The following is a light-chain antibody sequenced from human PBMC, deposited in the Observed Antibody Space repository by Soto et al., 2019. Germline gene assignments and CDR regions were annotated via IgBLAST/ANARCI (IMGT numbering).Light chain of an antibody. CDR2: WAS. J-gene: IGKJ2*01. V-gene: IGKV4-1*01. CDR1: QSVLYSSNNKNY. CDR3: QQYYSAHGT. Sequence: DIVMTQSPDSLAVSLGERATINCKSSQSVLYSSNNKNYLAWYQQKPGQPPKLLIYWASTRESGVTDRFSGSGSGTDFTLTISRLQAEDVAVYYCQQYYSAHGTFGQGTKLEIK.